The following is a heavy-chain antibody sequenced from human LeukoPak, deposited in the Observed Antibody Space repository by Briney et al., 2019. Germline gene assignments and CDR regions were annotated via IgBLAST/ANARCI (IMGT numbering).Heavy chain of an antibody. CDR3: ARDLLGWELHYFDY. V-gene: IGHV3-7*01. J-gene: IGHJ4*02. D-gene: IGHD1-26*01. CDR2: IKLDGSEK. CDR1: GFTFSSNW. Sequence: GGSLRLSCAASGFTFSSNWMSWVRQAPGKGLEWVANIKLDGSEKYYVDSVKGRFTISRDNAKNSLFLQMNSLRAEDTAVYYCARDLLGWELHYFDYWGQGTLVTVSS.